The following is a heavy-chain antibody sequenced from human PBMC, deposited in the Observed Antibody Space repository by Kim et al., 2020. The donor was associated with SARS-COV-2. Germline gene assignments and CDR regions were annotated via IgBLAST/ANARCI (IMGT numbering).Heavy chain of an antibody. D-gene: IGHD6-19*01. CDR1: GGSISSYY. Sequence: SETLSLTCTVSGGSISSYYWSWIRQPPGKGLEWIGYIYYSGSTNYNPSLKSRATISVDTSKNQFSLKLSSVPAADTAVYYCASSSGIAVAGTYDYWSQGTLVTVSS. CDR2: IYYSGST. J-gene: IGHJ4*02. V-gene: IGHV4-59*01. CDR3: ASSSGIAVAGTYDY.